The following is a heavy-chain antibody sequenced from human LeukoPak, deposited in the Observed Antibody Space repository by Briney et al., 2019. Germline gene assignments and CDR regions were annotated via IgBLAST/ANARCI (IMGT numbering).Heavy chain of an antibody. CDR3: ARDGSGSKSGFDAFDI. D-gene: IGHD3-22*01. CDR2: IYYSGST. Sequence: PSETLSLTCTVSGGSISSYYWSWIRQPPGKGLEWIGYIYYSGSTNYNPSLKSRVTISVDTSKNQFSLKLSSVTAADTAVYYCARDGSGSKSGFDAFDIWGQGTMVTVSS. V-gene: IGHV4-59*01. J-gene: IGHJ3*02. CDR1: GGSISSYY.